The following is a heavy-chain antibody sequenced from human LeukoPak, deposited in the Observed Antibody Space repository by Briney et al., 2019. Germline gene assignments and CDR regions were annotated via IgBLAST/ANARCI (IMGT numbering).Heavy chain of an antibody. CDR3: ARQTGSGLFTLP. D-gene: IGHD3/OR15-3a*01. J-gene: IGHJ4*02. CDR2: IYYTGNT. CDR1: GISISSSNSY. Sequence: SETLSLTCTVSGISISSSNSYWGWLRQPPGKGLEWIGSIYYTGNTYYNASLKSRVTISIDTSKNQISLRLTSVTAADTAMYYCARQTGSGLFTLPGGQGTLVTVSS. V-gene: IGHV4-39*01.